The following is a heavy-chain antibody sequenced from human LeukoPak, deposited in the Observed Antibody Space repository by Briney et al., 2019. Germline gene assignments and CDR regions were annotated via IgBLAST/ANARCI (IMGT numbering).Heavy chain of an antibody. CDR2: IYYSGST. J-gene: IGHJ4*02. CDR1: GGSISSLY. CDR3: ARHGSTDYFDY. Sequence: SETLSLTCSVSGGSISSLYWSWIRQPPGKGLEWIGRIYYSGSTFYNPSLKSRVTISVDTSKNQFSLRLSSVTAADTAVYYCARHGSTDYFDYWGQGTLVTVSS. D-gene: IGHD2-2*03. V-gene: IGHV4-59*05.